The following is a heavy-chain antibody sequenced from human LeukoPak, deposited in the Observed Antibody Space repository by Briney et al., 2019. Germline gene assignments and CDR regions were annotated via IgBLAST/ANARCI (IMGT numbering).Heavy chain of an antibody. CDR3: ASRWLQLGY. CDR2: VYYSGST. J-gene: IGHJ4*02. V-gene: IGHV4-59*08. Sequence: PSETLSLTCSVSGGSISTYYWSWVWQPPGKGLEWIGYVYYSGSTNYNPSLKSRVTISIDTSKNQFSLKLSSVTAADTAVYYCASRWLQLGYWGQGTLVTVSS. D-gene: IGHD5-24*01. CDR1: GGSISTYY.